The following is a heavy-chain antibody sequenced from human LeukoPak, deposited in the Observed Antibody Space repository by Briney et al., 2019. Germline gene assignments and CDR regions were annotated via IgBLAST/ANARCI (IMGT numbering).Heavy chain of an antibody. D-gene: IGHD4-11*01. CDR2: ISAHNGNT. V-gene: IGHV1-18*01. CDR3: ARAQTTLLLDY. Sequence: GASVKVSCKASCYIFTSYGIIWVRQAPGQGLQWMGWISAHNGNTNYAQKLQGRVTMTTDTSTSTVYMELRSLRSDDTAVYYCARAQTTLLLDYWGQGTLVTVSS. J-gene: IGHJ4*02. CDR1: CYIFTSYG.